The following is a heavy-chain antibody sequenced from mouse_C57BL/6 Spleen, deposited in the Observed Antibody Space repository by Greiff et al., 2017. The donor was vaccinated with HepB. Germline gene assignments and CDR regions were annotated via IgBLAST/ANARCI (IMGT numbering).Heavy chain of an antibody. CDR2: IDPSDSYT. CDR1: GYTFTSYW. D-gene: IGHD1-1*01. J-gene: IGHJ1*03. V-gene: IGHV1-69*01. CDR3: AISDYGSSYGDVDV. Sequence: QVQLQQPGAELVMPGASVKLSCKASGYTFTSYWMHWVKQRPGQGLEWIGEIDPSDSYTNYNQKFKGKSTLTVDKSSSTAYMQLSSLTSEDSAVYDCAISDYGSSYGDVDVWGTGTTVTVSS.